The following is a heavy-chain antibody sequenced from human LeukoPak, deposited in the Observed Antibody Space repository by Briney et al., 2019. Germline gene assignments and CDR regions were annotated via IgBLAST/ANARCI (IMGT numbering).Heavy chain of an antibody. CDR1: GFTFSSSE. CDR3: AELGITMIGGV. J-gene: IGHJ6*04. V-gene: IGHV3-48*03. CDR2: ISSSGSTI. D-gene: IGHD3-10*02. Sequence: PGGGPRLSFAVPGFTFSSSEIKWVRPGPGEGVGWVSYISSSGSTIYYADSVKGRFTISRDNAKNSLYLQMNSLRAEDTAVYYCAELGITMIGGVWGKGTTVTISS.